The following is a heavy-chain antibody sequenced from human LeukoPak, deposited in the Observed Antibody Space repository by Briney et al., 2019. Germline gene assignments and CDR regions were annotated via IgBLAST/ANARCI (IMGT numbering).Heavy chain of an antibody. J-gene: IGHJ4*02. CDR2: INRDGSTT. Sequence: GGSLRLTCEGSGFTFRNYWMHWVRQVPGKGLVWVSRINRDGSTTSYADSVKGRFTISRDNAKNTLNLQMNSLRGEDTAVYYCARVFDSYYYDSGKFDYWGLGTLVTVSS. CDR1: GFTFRNYW. D-gene: IGHD3-22*01. V-gene: IGHV3-74*01. CDR3: ARVFDSYYYDSGKFDY.